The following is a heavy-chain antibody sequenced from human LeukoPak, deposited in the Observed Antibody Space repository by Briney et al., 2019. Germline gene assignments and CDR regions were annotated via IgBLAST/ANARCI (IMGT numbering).Heavy chain of an antibody. CDR1: GFTFSSYG. CDR3: AREGMTTERYGFDY. V-gene: IGHV3-33*01. J-gene: IGHJ4*02. D-gene: IGHD4-17*01. Sequence: GGSLRLSCAASGFTFSSYGMHRVRQAPGKGLEWVAVIWYDGSNKYYADSVKGRFTISRDNSKNTLYLQMNSLRAEDTAVYYCAREGMTTERYGFDYWGQGTLVTVSS. CDR2: IWYDGSNK.